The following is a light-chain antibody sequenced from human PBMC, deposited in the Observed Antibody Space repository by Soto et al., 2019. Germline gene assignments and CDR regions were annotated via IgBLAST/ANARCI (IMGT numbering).Light chain of an antibody. CDR3: QQYNNWPRT. CDR1: QSVSSS. CDR2: GAT. V-gene: IGKV3-15*01. Sequence: EIVLTQSPSTLSLSTGESAAISCMASQSVSSSYLARYQQKPGQAPRLLIHGATTRATGIPARFSGSGSGTEFTLTISSLQSEDFAVYYCQQYNNWPRTFGQGTKVDTK. J-gene: IGKJ1*01.